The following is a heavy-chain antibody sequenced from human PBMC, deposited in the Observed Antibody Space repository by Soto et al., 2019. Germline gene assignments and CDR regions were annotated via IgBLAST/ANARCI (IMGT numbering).Heavy chain of an antibody. V-gene: IGHV3-11*05. J-gene: IGHJ4*02. D-gene: IGHD3-10*01. Sequence: PGGSLRLSCTASGFALVDYMSWIRQAPGKGLESVSYISGSGAYTTYADSVRGRFTISRDNAKNSLYLQMNNLRAEDTAVYYCARDLLRFGEPMEFYWGQGTLVTVSS. CDR1: GFALVDY. CDR3: ARDLLRFGEPMEFY. CDR2: ISGSGAYT.